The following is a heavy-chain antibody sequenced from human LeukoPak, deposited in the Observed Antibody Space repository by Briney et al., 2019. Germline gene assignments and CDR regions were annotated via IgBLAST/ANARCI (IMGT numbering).Heavy chain of an antibody. CDR1: GASMSSYF. V-gene: IGHV4-34*01. J-gene: IGHJ4*02. CDR3: ASTTVTTGPAFDY. Sequence: SETLSLTCEVSGASMSSYFWTWIRQPPGKGLEWIGEINHSGSTNYNPSLKSRVTISVDTSKNQFSLKLSSVTAADTAVYYCASTTVTTGPAFDYWGQGTLVTVSS. CDR2: INHSGST. D-gene: IGHD4-17*01.